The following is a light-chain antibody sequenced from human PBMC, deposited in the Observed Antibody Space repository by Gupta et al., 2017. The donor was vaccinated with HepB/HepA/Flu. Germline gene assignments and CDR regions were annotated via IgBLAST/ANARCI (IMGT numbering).Light chain of an antibody. J-gene: IGLJ2*01. V-gene: IGLV1-36*01. CDR3: AALDDSRNGMV. Sequence: QSVLPQPPSVSAAPRPRVPLSCSGSAFNFGNNAVNWYQPFPGKAPKLLIYYDNLRPSGVSDRFSGSKSGTSAALSISGLQAEDEADYYCAALDDSRNGMVFGGGTKVTVL. CDR2: YDN. CDR1: AFNFGNNA.